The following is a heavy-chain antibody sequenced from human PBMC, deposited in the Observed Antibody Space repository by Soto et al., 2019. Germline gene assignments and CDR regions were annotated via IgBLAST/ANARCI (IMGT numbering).Heavy chain of an antibody. J-gene: IGHJ6*02. V-gene: IGHV1-2*02. CDR1: GYTFTAYY. CDR3: AKVNLRGNYFYSLEV. D-gene: IGHD2-15*01. CDR2: INPNSGGT. Sequence: QVQLVQSGAEVKKPGASVKVSCKASGYTFTAYYMHWVRQAPGQGLEWMGWINPNSGGTNYAQKFQGRVTMTRDTSISTAYMELSSLRSDDTAVYYCAKVNLRGNYFYSLEVWGQGTTVTVSS.